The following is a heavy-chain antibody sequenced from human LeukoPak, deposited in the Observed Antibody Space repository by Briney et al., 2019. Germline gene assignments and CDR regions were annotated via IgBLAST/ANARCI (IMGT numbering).Heavy chain of an antibody. Sequence: KAGGSLRLSGAASGFTCSSCGFNWVRQAPGKGLEWVSSIGPTGTDRYYADSVSVRFTISRDNAENSMYLQMDSLRDEDTAVYYCATETIGRHYDYWGQGTLLTVSS. CDR3: ATETIGRHYDY. CDR1: GFTCSSCG. CDR2: IGPTGTDR. J-gene: IGHJ4*02. V-gene: IGHV3-21*01.